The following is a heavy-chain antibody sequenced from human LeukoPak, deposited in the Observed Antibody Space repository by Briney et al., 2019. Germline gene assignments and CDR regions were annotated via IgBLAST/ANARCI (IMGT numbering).Heavy chain of an antibody. CDR2: INAGNGNT. Sequence: ASVKVSCKASGYTFTSYAMHWVRQAPGQRLEWMGWINAGNGNTKHSQKFQGRVTITRDTSASTAYMELSSLRSEDTAVYYCAREAGYSSTFDYWGQGTLVTVSS. V-gene: IGHV1-3*01. CDR1: GYTFTSYA. J-gene: IGHJ4*02. D-gene: IGHD6-19*01. CDR3: AREAGYSSTFDY.